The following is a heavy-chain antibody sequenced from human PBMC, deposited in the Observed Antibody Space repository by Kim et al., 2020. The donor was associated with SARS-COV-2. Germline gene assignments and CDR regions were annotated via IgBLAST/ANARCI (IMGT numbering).Heavy chain of an antibody. CDR1: GLTFTNAW. D-gene: IGHD6-13*01. CDR2: IKSEDDGGTT. J-gene: IGHJ2*01. CDR3: ATEGIAAAGPNFWYFDL. V-gene: IGHV3-15*01. Sequence: GGSLRLSCAAPGLTFTNAWMSWVRQAPGKGPEWVGRIKSEDDGGTTDYAAPVKGRFTMSRDDSKKTLYLQMNSLKIEDTAVYYCATEGIAAAGPNFWYFDLWGRGTLVTVSS.